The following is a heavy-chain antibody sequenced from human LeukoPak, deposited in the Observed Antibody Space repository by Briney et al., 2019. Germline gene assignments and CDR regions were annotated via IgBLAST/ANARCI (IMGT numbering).Heavy chain of an antibody. Sequence: GGSLRLSCAASGFTFSSYAMHWVRQAPGKGLEWVAVISYDGSNKYYADSVKGRFTISRDNSKNTLYLQMNSLRAEDTAVYYCAREYGNLTMVTNFDFWGQGTLVTVSS. V-gene: IGHV3-30*04. CDR2: ISYDGSNK. J-gene: IGHJ4*02. D-gene: IGHD4-17*01. CDR3: AREYGNLTMVTNFDF. CDR1: GFTFSSYA.